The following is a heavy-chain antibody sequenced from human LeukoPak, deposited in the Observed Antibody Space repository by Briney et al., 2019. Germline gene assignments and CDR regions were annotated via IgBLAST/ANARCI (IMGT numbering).Heavy chain of an antibody. CDR3: ARIEWERLGRAFDI. CDR1: GFTFSSYW. CDR2: INHNGNVN. V-gene: IGHV3-7*03. D-gene: IGHD1-26*01. Sequence: GGSLRLSCAASGFTFSSYWMNWARQAPGKGLEWVASINHNGNVNYYVDSVKGRFTISRDNAKNSLYLQMSNLRAEDTAVYYCARIEWERLGRAFDIWGQGTMVTVSS. J-gene: IGHJ3*02.